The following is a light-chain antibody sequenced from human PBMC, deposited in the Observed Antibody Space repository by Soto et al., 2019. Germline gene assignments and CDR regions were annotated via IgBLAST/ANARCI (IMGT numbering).Light chain of an antibody. Sequence: QSALIQPPSVSGSPGQSVTISCTGTSSDVGSYDYVSWYQQHPGTAPKPMIYNVNNRPSGVPDRFSGSKSGNTASLTISGLPAENDADHEGYSAACSASSDFGTGTKVTVL. CDR1: SSDVGSYDY. V-gene: IGLV2-11*01. CDR3: YSAACSASSD. CDR2: NVN. J-gene: IGLJ1*01.